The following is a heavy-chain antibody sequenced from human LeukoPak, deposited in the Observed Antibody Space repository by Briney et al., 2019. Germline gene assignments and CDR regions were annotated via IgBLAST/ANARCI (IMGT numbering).Heavy chain of an antibody. D-gene: IGHD5-12*01. J-gene: IGHJ3*02. CDR2: ISSSSSYI. CDR1: GFTFSSYS. CDR3: ATDGYDAFDI. Sequence: PGGSLRLPCAASGFTFSSYSMNWVRQAPGKGLEWVSSISSSSSYIYYADSVKGRFTVSRDNAKNSLYLQMNSLRAEDTAVYYCATDGYDAFDIWGQGTMVTVSS. V-gene: IGHV3-21*01.